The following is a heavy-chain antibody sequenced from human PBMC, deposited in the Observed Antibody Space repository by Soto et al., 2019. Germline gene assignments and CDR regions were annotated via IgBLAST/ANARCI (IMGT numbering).Heavy chain of an antibody. J-gene: IGHJ5*02. D-gene: IGHD6-6*01. V-gene: IGHV1-69*13. CDR2: IIPIFGTA. CDR3: ARGHSSSRDNWFDP. Sequence: ASVKVSCKASGVTFSSYDISWVRQAPGQGLEWMGGIIPIFGTANYAQKFQGRVTITADESTSTAYMELSSLRSEDTAVYYCARGHSSSRDNWFDPWGQGTLVTVSS. CDR1: GVTFSSYD.